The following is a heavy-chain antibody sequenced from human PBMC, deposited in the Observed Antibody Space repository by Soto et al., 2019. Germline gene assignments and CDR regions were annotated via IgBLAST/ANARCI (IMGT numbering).Heavy chain of an antibody. J-gene: IGHJ6*04. D-gene: IGHD3-22*01. CDR3: GKGEYYYDSSGFPPRDYYYVMDV. V-gene: IGHV3-23*01. CDR1: AFTFSSNA. CDR2: ISCSGGSR. Sequence: QAGRSMRLSWAPSAFTFSSNAMSWVRHAPRKGLGWVSAISCSGGSRCYAESVQGRVTISRHKSKSTLYLQMNSLRAEDTAGYYCGKGEYYYDSSGFPPRDYYYVMDVWGTGTTVTVSS.